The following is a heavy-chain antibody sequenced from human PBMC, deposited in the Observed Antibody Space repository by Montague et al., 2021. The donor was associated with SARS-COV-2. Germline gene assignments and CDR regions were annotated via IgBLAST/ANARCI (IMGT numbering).Heavy chain of an antibody. CDR2: FYHSGYT. CDR1: GSSISSGFY. J-gene: IGHJ4*02. D-gene: IGHD5-12*01. CDR3: ARRGYTGSDYFDY. Sequence: SETLSLTCTVSGSSISSGFYWAWLRQSPGRGPAWIGTFYHSGYTHYNLSLKGRSTVSIDTSKNQFSLTVTSVTAADTAGYFCARRGYTGSDYFDYWGQGTLVTVS. V-gene: IGHV4-38-2*02.